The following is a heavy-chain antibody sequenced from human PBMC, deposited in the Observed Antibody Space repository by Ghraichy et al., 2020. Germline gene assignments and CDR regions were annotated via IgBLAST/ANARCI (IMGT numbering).Heavy chain of an antibody. J-gene: IGHJ4*02. D-gene: IGHD3-22*01. CDR3: SRDCPSSGYLGCFDY. CDR2: LSSSSSTI. Sequence: GGSLRLSCAASGFTFSRYSMNWVRQAPGKGLEWLSYLSSSSSTIYYAASVKGRFTISRDTAKNSLYLQMNSLRAADTAMYYCSRDCPSSGYLGCFDYWGQGTLVTVSS. CDR1: GFTFSRYS. V-gene: IGHV3-48*01.